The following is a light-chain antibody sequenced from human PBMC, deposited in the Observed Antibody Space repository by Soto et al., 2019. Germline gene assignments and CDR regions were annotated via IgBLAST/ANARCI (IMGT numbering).Light chain of an antibody. Sequence: QSVLTQSPSASGSPGQSVTISCTGTSSDVGNYKYVSWYQQHPGKAPKLMMYEVSKRPSGVPDRFSGSKSGNTASLTVSGLQVEDEADYYCSSYAGSNLWVFGGGTKLTVL. V-gene: IGLV2-8*01. CDR1: SSDVGNYKY. J-gene: IGLJ3*02. CDR3: SSYAGSNLWV. CDR2: EVS.